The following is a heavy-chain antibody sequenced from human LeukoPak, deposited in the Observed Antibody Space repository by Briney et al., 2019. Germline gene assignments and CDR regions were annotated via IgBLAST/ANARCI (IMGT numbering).Heavy chain of an antibody. Sequence: GGSLRLSCAGSGLTVSSDYMAWVRQAPGKGLEWISVIYGGGATYYADSVQGRFTISRDTSNNALYLQMISLRVEDTAVYHCARLLPASRHYFDYWGLGTLVTVSS. CDR3: ARLLPASRHYFDY. V-gene: IGHV3-53*01. CDR2: IYGGGAT. J-gene: IGHJ4*02. D-gene: IGHD6-6*01. CDR1: GLTVSSDY.